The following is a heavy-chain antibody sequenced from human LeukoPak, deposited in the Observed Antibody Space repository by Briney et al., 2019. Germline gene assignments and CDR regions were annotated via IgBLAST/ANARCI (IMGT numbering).Heavy chain of an antibody. Sequence: SETLSLTCAVYGGSFSGYYWSWIRQPPGKGLEWIGEINHSGSTNYNPSLKSRVTISVDTSKNQFSLKLSSVAAADTAVYYCARQRLLWFGELTNWFDPWGQGTLVTVSS. CDR2: INHSGST. CDR3: ARQRLLWFGELTNWFDP. CDR1: GGSFSGYY. D-gene: IGHD3-10*01. J-gene: IGHJ5*02. V-gene: IGHV4-34*01.